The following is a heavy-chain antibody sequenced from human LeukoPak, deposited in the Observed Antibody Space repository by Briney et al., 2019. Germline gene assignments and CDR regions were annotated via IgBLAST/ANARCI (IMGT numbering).Heavy chain of an antibody. CDR2: VSGSSDI. CDR1: GFTFSSYT. Sequence: GGSLRLSCAASGFTFSSYTMNWVRQAPGRGLEWISSVSGSSDIYYADSVRGRFTISRDNAKNSLFLQMNSLRADDTAVYYCVRIPNSANLPNWFDPWGQGTLVTVSS. J-gene: IGHJ5*02. D-gene: IGHD2/OR15-2a*01. V-gene: IGHV3-21*01. CDR3: VRIPNSANLPNWFDP.